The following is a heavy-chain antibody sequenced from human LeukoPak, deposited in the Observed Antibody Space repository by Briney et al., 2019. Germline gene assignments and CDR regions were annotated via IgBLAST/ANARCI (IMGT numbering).Heavy chain of an antibody. J-gene: IGHJ4*02. V-gene: IGHV3-23*01. CDR3: ARDYADYVGYFFFDY. CDR1: GFTFNNYA. CDR2: ISGGGETT. D-gene: IGHD4-17*01. Sequence: GGSLRLSCAASGFTFNNYAMNWVRQARGKGLEGVSSISGGGETTYYADSAKGRFTISRDNSQNTLYLQMNSLRAEDTAVYYCARDYADYVGYFFFDYWGQGTLVTVSS.